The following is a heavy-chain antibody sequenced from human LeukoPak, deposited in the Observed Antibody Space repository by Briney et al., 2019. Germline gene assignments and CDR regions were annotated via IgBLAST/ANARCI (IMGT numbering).Heavy chain of an antibody. CDR3: ARDMTVTTTGDYYYGMDV. J-gene: IGHJ6*02. CDR1: GGSISSYY. V-gene: IGHV4-59*01. D-gene: IGHD4-17*01. Sequence: SETLSLTCTVSGGSISSYYWSWIRQPPGKGLEWIWYIYYSGSTNYNPSLKSRVTISVDTSKNQFSLKLSSVTAADTAVYYCARDMTVTTTGDYYYGMDVWGQGTTVTVSS. CDR2: IYYSGST.